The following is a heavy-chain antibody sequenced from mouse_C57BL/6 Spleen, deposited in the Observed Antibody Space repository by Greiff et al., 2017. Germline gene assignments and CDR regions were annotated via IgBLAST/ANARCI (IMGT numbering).Heavy chain of an antibody. J-gene: IGHJ2*01. Sequence: EVQVVESGGDLVKPGGSLKLSCAASGFTFSSYGMSWVRQTPDKRLEWVATISSGGSYTYYPDSVKGRFTISRDNAKNTLYLQMSSLKSEDTAMYYCARRHGSPYYFDYWGQGTTLTVSS. CDR3: ARRHGSPYYFDY. V-gene: IGHV5-6*01. D-gene: IGHD1-1*01. CDR1: GFTFSSYG. CDR2: ISSGGSYT.